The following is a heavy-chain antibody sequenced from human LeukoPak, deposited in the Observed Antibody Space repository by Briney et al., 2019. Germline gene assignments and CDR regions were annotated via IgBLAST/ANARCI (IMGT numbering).Heavy chain of an antibody. CDR2: INSDGRSA. D-gene: IGHD2-2*01. Sequence: PGGSLRLSCAASGFAFSRYWMHWVRQAPGKGLVWVSRINSDGRSAVYADSVKGRFTISRDNAKNTLYLQMNSLRAEDTAVYFCARGSSRAFDYXGXXTLVTVSS. CDR1: GFAFSRYW. J-gene: IGHJ4*01. CDR3: ARGSSRAFDY. V-gene: IGHV3-74*01.